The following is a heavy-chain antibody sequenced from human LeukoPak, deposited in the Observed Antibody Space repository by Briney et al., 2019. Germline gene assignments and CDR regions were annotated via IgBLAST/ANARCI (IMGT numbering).Heavy chain of an antibody. Sequence: PSETLSLTCTVSGGSISSGGYYWSWIRQHPGKGLEWIGYIYYSGSTYYNPSLKSRVTISVDTSKNQFSLKLGSVTAADTAVYYCASSHGSSSWPTYYFDYWGQGTLVTVSS. CDR3: ASSHGSSSWPTYYFDY. CDR1: GGSISSGGYY. D-gene: IGHD6-13*01. J-gene: IGHJ4*02. V-gene: IGHV4-31*03. CDR2: IYYSGST.